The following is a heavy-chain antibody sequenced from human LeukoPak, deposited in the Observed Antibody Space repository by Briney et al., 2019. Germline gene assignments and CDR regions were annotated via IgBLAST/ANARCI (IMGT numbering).Heavy chain of an antibody. CDR1: GFTFSSYA. J-gene: IGHJ4*02. V-gene: IGHV3-23*01. D-gene: IGHD3-22*01. Sequence: GGSLRLSCAASGFTFSSYAISWVRQAPGKGLEWVSAISGSGGSTYYADSVKGRFTISRDNSKNTLYLQMNSLRAEDTAVYYCAKDTGYYDSSGPMDYWGQGTLVTVSS. CDR3: AKDTGYYDSSGPMDY. CDR2: ISGSGGST.